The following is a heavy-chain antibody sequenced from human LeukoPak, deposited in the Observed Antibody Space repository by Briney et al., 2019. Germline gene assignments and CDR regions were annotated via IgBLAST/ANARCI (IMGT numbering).Heavy chain of an antibody. V-gene: IGHV3-23*01. D-gene: IGHD3-22*01. J-gene: IGHJ4*02. CDR3: PKELSSFSSGSFDY. Sequence: GGSLRLSCAASGFTFSNYAMSWVRQAPGKGLEWVSGTSGNGGLTYYADSVKGRFTISRDNSKSTLYLQMNSLRADDPAVYYCPKELSSFSSGSFDYWGQGTLVTVSS. CDR2: TSGNGGLT. CDR1: GFTFSNYA.